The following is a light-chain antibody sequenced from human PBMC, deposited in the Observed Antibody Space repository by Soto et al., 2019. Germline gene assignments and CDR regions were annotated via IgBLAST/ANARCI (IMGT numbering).Light chain of an antibody. V-gene: IGKV3-15*01. Sequence: FTPSPGLGSLSPAAPGPLSFRASQSVSSNLAWYQQKRGQAPRLLIYGASTRATGIPARFSGSGSGTEFTLTISSLQSEDFAVYYCQQYNNGPPITFGQGTRLEIK. CDR2: GAS. CDR3: QQYNNGPPIT. CDR1: QSVSSN. J-gene: IGKJ5*01.